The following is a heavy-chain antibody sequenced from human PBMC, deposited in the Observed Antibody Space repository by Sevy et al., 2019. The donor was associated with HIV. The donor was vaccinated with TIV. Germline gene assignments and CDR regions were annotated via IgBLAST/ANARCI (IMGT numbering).Heavy chain of an antibody. CDR2: IYPGDSDT. Sequence: GESLKISCKGSGYSFTSYWIGWVRQMPGKGLEWMGIIYPGDSDTRYSPSFQGQVTISADKSISTAYLQWRSLKASDNAMYYCAGEGGGGTGTTDYFDYWGQGTLVTVSS. V-gene: IGHV5-51*01. J-gene: IGHJ4*02. CDR1: GYSFTSYW. CDR3: AGEGGGGTGTTDYFDY. D-gene: IGHD1-1*01.